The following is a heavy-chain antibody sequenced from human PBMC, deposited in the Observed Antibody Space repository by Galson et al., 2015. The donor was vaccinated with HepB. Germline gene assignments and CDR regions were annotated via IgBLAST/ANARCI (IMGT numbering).Heavy chain of an antibody. CDR3: AKDRFIRSITMVRGVILAV. CDR2: ISGSGGST. V-gene: IGHV3-23*01. Sequence: SLRLSCAASGFTFSSYAMSWVRQAPGKGLEWVSAISGSGGSTYYADSVKGRFTISRDNSKNTLYLQMNSLRAEDTAVYYCAKDRFIRSITMVRGVILAVWGQGTLVTVSS. J-gene: IGHJ4*02. D-gene: IGHD3-10*01. CDR1: GFTFSSYA.